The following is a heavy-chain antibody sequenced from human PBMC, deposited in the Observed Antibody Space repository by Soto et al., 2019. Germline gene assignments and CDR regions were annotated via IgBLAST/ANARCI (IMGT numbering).Heavy chain of an antibody. CDR2: MWPSGGT. V-gene: IGHV4-4*02. D-gene: IGHD2-8*01. CDR3: ARCLHCSNGGRFDP. CDR1: GVSISSTNW. J-gene: IGHJ5*02. Sequence: SETLSLTCAVSGVSISSTNWWTWVRQAPGKGLEWIGEMWPSGGTTYNPSLQNRVTISVDNSKNHLSLTLTPVTAADTAIYYCARCLHCSNGGRFDPWGQGALVTVSS.